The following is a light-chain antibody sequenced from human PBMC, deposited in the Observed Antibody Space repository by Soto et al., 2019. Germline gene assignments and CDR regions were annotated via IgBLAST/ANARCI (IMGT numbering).Light chain of an antibody. Sequence: QSVLTQPPSVSGAPGQTVTISCTGSSSNIGAGYDVHWYENIPGTAPKLLIYQNNNRPSGVPDRFSGSKSGTSASLAITGLQAEDEADYYCQSYDSSLRSVVFGGGTKLTV. CDR2: QNN. CDR1: SSNIGAGYD. J-gene: IGLJ2*01. CDR3: QSYDSSLRSVV. V-gene: IGLV1-40*01.